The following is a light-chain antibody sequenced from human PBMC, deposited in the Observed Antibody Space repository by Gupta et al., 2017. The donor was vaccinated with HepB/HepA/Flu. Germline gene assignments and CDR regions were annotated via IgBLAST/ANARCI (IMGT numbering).Light chain of an antibody. J-gene: IGKJ1*01. V-gene: IGKV3-11*01. CDR3: QQPSNCPRT. Sequence: ILLTQSPATLAWSPGERATLSCRASQTIRTSLVWYQHKPGQAPRVLIYDVSNWATGVPARFGGSGSGTDFTLAISSLEPEDFAVYYCQQPSNCPRTFGQGTKVEI. CDR1: QTIRTS. CDR2: DVS.